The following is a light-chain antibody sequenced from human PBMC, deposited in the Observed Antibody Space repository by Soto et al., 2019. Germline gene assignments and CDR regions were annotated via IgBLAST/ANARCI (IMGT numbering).Light chain of an antibody. J-gene: IGKJ1*01. CDR2: GAS. CDR3: QQYDRSLRT. Sequence: EIVLTQSPGTLSLSPGERATLSCRASQSVSSSYLAWYQQKPGQAPRLLIHGASSRATGIPDRFSGSGSGTDFTLTISRLEPEDFAVYFCQQYDRSLRTFGQGTRWIS. CDR1: QSVSSSY. V-gene: IGKV3-20*01.